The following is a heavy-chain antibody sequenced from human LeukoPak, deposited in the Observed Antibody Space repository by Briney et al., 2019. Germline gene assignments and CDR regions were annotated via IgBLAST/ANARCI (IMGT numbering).Heavy chain of an antibody. V-gene: IGHV4-59*01. J-gene: IGHJ4*02. CDR2: IYSSGST. CDR3: ARGRWNFDY. D-gene: IGHD4-23*01. Sequence: RASETLSLTCTVSGDSISSYYWSWIRQPPGKGLEWIGYIYSSGSTKYNPSLKSRVTISVDTSKNQFSLNLKSVTAADTAVYYCARGRWNFDYWGQGTLVTVSS. CDR1: GDSISSYY.